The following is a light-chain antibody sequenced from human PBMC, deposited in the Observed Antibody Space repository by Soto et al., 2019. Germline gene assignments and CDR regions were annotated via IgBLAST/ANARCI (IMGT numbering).Light chain of an antibody. CDR3: QQYGSSLLFT. Sequence: VLTQSPGTLSLSPGERATLSCRARQSVSSSYLAWYQQTPGEAPRLLIYGASNRATGIPDRFSGGGSGTDFILTISSLDTQDFAVYFCQQYGSSLLFTFGPGTQVDVK. CDR1: QSVSSSY. CDR2: GAS. J-gene: IGKJ3*01. V-gene: IGKV3-20*01.